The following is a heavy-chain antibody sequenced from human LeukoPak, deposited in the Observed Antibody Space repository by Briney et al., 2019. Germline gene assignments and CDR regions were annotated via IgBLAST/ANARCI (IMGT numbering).Heavy chain of an antibody. CDR1: GGSFSGYY. Sequence: SETLSLTXAVYGGSFSGYYWSWIRQPPGKGLEWIGEINHSGSTNYNPSLKRRVTISVDTSKNQFSLKLSSVTAADTAVYYCARKVGATLDYWGQGTLVTVSS. D-gene: IGHD1-26*01. J-gene: IGHJ4*02. CDR3: ARKVGATLDY. CDR2: INHSGST. V-gene: IGHV4-34*01.